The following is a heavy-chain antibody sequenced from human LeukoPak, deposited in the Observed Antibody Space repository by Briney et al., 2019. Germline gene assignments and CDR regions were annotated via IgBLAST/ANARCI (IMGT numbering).Heavy chain of an antibody. Sequence: GGSLRLSRAASGFTFSSYSMNWVRQAPGKGLEWVSSISSSSSYIYYADSVKGRFTISRDNAKNSLYLQMNSLRAEDTAVYYCARRVVSGSDAFDIWGQGTMVTVSS. CDR3: ARRVVSGSDAFDI. J-gene: IGHJ3*02. CDR2: ISSSSSYI. V-gene: IGHV3-21*01. CDR1: GFTFSSYS. D-gene: IGHD2-15*01.